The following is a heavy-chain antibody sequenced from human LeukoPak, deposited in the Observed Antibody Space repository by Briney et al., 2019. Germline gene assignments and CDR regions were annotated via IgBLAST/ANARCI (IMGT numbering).Heavy chain of an antibody. J-gene: IGHJ4*02. V-gene: IGHV3-23*01. Sequence: GGSLRLSCAASGFTFSSYAMSWVRQAPGKGLEWVSVIGASGGSTYYADSVKGRFTISRDNSKSTLYLQMNSLRTEDSAVYHCAKVLGQWTHALLFDGWGQGTLVTVSS. CDR3: AKVLGQWTHALLFDG. D-gene: IGHD6-19*01. CDR2: IGASGGST. CDR1: GFTFSSYA.